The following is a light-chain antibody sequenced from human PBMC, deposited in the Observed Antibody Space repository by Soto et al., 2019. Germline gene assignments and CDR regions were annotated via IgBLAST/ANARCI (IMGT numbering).Light chain of an antibody. CDR3: HQYDDLPYT. V-gene: IGKV1-33*01. CDR1: QNISKF. J-gene: IGKJ2*01. Sequence: DIQMTQSPSSLTASVGDRVTITCQTSQNISKFLIWYQQSPGKAPNLLISDASNLEAGVPSRFSGRGSGTHFSLAISSLQPEDIGRYFCHQYDDLPYTVGRGTGLHIK. CDR2: DAS.